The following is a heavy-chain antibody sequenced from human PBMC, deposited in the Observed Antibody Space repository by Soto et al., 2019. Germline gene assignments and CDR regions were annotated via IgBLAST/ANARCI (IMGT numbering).Heavy chain of an antibody. CDR1: GYPISRGYY. CDR2: IYHSGNT. V-gene: IGHV4-38-2*01. D-gene: IGHD4-4*01. CDR3: ARASGDDYKSTEYFQL. J-gene: IGHJ1*01. Sequence: SETLSLTCAVSGYPISRGYYWGWIRQPPGKGLEWIGSIYHSGNTYYNPSLKSRVIVSVDTSKNQFSLNLSSVTAADTAVYYCARASGDDYKSTEYFQLWGRGTLVTVSS.